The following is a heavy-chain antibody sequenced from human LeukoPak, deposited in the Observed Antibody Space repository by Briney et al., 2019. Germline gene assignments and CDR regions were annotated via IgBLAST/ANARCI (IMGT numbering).Heavy chain of an antibody. J-gene: IGHJ5*02. D-gene: IGHD3-10*01. CDR1: GGTFSSYA. V-gene: IGHV1-2*02. CDR2: INPNSGGT. Sequence: ASVKVSCKASGGTFSSYAISWVRQAPGQGLEWMGWINPNSGGTNYAQKFQGRVTMTRDTSISTAYMELSRLRSDDTAVYYCARWHKRMIGSGSPRHPGRWFDPWGQGTLVTVSS. CDR3: ARWHKRMIGSGSPRHPGRWFDP.